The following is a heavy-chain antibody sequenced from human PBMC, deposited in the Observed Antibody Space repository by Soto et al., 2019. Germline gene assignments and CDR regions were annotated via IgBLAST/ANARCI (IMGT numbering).Heavy chain of an antibody. CDR1: GFTFSSYA. D-gene: IGHD6-25*01. J-gene: IGHJ4*02. Sequence: GGSLRLSCAASGFTFSSYAMSWVRQAPGKGLEWVSAISGSGGSTYYADSVKGRFTISRDNSKNTLYLQMDSLRAEDTAVYYCAKDHPRTDGFSPSFFDDWGQGTLVTVSS. CDR2: ISGSGGST. CDR3: AKDHPRTDGFSPSFFDD. V-gene: IGHV3-23*01.